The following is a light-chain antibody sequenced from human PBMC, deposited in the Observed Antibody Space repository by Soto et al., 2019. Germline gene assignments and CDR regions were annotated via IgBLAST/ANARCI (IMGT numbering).Light chain of an antibody. CDR1: SGSIASNY. CDR3: QSYDSSNTVV. J-gene: IGLJ2*01. CDR2: EDN. Sequence: NFMLTQPHSVSESPGKTVTISCTRSSGSIASNYVQWYQQRPGSSPTTVIYEDNQRPSGGPDRFSGSIDSSSNSASLTISGLKTEDEADYYCQSYDSSNTVVFGGGTKLTVL. V-gene: IGLV6-57*01.